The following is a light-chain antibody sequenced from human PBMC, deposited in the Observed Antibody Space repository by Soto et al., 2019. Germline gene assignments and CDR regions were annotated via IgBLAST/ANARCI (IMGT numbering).Light chain of an antibody. J-gene: IGKJ4*01. CDR1: QSVSSY. CDR3: QAKIT. V-gene: IGKV3-11*01. CDR2: DAS. Sequence: EIVLTQSPATLSLSPGERATLSCRASQSVSSYLAWYQQKPGQAPRLLIYDASNRATGIPARFSGSGSGTDFTLTISSLEPEDFAVYYCQAKITFGGGTRWIS.